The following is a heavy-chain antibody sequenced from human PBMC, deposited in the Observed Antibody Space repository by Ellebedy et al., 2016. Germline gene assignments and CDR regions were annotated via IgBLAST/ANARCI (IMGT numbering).Heavy chain of an antibody. CDR1: GYTFTGYY. CDR2: INPNSGGT. CDR3: ARGYNWNGWFDP. D-gene: IGHD1-1*01. Sequence: ASVKVSXXASGYTFTGYYMHWVRQAPGQGLEWMGWINPNSGGTNYAQKFQGRVTMTRDTSISTAYMELSRLRSDDTAVYYCARGYNWNGWFDPWGQGTLVTVSS. J-gene: IGHJ5*02. V-gene: IGHV1-2*02.